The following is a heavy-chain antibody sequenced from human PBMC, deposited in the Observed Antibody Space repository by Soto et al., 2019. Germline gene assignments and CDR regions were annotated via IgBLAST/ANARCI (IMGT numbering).Heavy chain of an antibody. Sequence: PGGSLRLSCAAPGITVSRNAMHWVLQAPGKGLEWVAVISHDGSYEDYADSVKGRFTISRDKSNSMLFLQMNSLRLEDTAVYYSARDRAGSAPLGQYYYGMTVWGQGTTVTVSS. CDR3: ARDRAGSAPLGQYYYGMTV. J-gene: IGHJ6*02. V-gene: IGHV3-30*03. CDR2: ISHDGSYE. CDR1: GITVSRNA. D-gene: IGHD3-10*01.